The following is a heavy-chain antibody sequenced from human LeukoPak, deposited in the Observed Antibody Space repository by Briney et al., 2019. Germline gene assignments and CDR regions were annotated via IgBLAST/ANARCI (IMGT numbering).Heavy chain of an antibody. J-gene: IGHJ6*02. CDR2: IIPIFGTA. D-gene: IGHD4-11*01. V-gene: IGHV1-69*13. CDR1: GGTFSNYA. CDR3: ARGVTPGYYYYGMDV. Sequence: ASVKVSCKAYGGTFSNYAINWIRQAPGPGLEWMGGIIPIFGTANYAQKFQGRVTITADESTSTAYMELSSLRSEDTAVYYCARGVTPGYYYYGMDVWGQGTTVTVSS.